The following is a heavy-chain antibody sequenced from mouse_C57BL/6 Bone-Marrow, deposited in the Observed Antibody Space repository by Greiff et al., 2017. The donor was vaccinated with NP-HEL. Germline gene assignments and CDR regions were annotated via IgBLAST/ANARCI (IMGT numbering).Heavy chain of an antibody. CDR3: ARYDYDPHWYFDV. Sequence: VQLKESVAELVRPGASVKLSCTASGFNIKNTYMHWVKQRPEQGLEWIGRIDPANGNTKYAPKFQGKATITADTSSNTAYLQLSSLTSEDTAIYYCARYDYDPHWYFDVWGTGTTVTVSS. D-gene: IGHD2-4*01. CDR2: IDPANGNT. V-gene: IGHV14-3*01. J-gene: IGHJ1*03. CDR1: GFNIKNTY.